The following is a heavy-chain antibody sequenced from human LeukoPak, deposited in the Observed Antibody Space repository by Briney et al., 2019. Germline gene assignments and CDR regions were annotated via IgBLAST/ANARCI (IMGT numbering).Heavy chain of an antibody. Sequence: PSQTLSLTCTVSGGSISSGSYYWSWIRQPPGKGLEWIGEINHSGSTNYNPSLKSRVTISVDTSKNQFSLKLSSVTAADTAVYYCARGRRPGVRRFLEWLSPYFDYWGQGTLVTVSS. J-gene: IGHJ4*02. CDR1: GGSISSGSYY. CDR3: ARGRRPGVRRFLEWLSPYFDY. D-gene: IGHD3-3*01. CDR2: INHSGST. V-gene: IGHV4-39*07.